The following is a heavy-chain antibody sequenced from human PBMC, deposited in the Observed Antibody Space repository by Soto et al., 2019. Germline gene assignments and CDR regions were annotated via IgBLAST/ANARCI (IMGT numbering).Heavy chain of an antibody. CDR1: GFTVSNNY. V-gene: IGHV3-66*01. CDR2: LYDGGST. Sequence: EVQLVESGGGLVQTGGSLRLSCAASGFTVSNNYMSWVRQAPGMGLEWVSVLYDGGSTYYADSVKGRFTISRDNSKNTLYLQMNSLSAEDTAVYYCARGQWFGEGYYFDYWGQGTLVTVSS. J-gene: IGHJ4*02. CDR3: ARGQWFGEGYYFDY. D-gene: IGHD3-10*01.